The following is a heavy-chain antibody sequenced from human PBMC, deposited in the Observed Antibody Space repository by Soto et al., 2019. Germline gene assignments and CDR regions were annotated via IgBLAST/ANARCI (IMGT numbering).Heavy chain of an antibody. D-gene: IGHD3-16*01. CDR3: ARDWGRSLYYFDD. CDR1: GYTFTSYA. Sequence: GASVKVSCKASGYTFTSYAMHWVRQAPGQRLEWMGWINAGNGNTKYSQKFQGRVTITRDTSASTAYMELSSLRSEDTAVYYCARDWGRSLYYFDDWGQGTLVTVSS. J-gene: IGHJ4*02. V-gene: IGHV1-3*01. CDR2: INAGNGNT.